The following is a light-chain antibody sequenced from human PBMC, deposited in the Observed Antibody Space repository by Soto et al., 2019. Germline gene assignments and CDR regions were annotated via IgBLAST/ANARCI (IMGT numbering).Light chain of an antibody. J-gene: IGKJ1*01. Sequence: DMQLTQSPSFLTASVGDRVTIPCRASQGISNFLGWYQQKAGKAPRLLIYAASTLQSGVPSRFSGSGSGTEFTLTISSLQPEDFATYYCQQVKTYPWTFGQGTKVEIK. CDR1: QGISNF. CDR3: QQVKTYPWT. V-gene: IGKV1-9*01. CDR2: AAS.